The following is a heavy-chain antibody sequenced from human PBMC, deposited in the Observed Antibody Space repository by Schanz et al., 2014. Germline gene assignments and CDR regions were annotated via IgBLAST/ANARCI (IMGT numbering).Heavy chain of an antibody. CDR2: IKSNTDGGTT. D-gene: IGHD2-2*02. V-gene: IGHV3-15*01. J-gene: IGHJ5*02. Sequence: EVQLVESGGGLVQPGGSLRLSCAASGFTVSNNFMTWVRQAPGKGLEWVGRIKSNTDGGTTDYATPVKGRFTISRDDSKNTLYLQMNSLKSEDTAVYYCTSMATIPRNWFDPWGQGTLVTVSS. CDR3: TSMATIPRNWFDP. CDR1: GFTVSNNF.